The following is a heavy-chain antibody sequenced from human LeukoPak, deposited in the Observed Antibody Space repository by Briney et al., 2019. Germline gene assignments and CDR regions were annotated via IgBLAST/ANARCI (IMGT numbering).Heavy chain of an antibody. D-gene: IGHD3-22*01. V-gene: IGHV3-7*01. J-gene: IGHJ4*02. CDR3: ARDGSDSTGYYYAL. Sequence: GGSLRLSCAASGFTFSSYWMSWVRQAPGKGLEWVANIKQDGSEKYYVDSVKGRFTISRDNAKNSVYLHMNSLRAGDTAVYYCARDGSDSTGYYYALWGQGTLVTVSS. CDR2: IKQDGSEK. CDR1: GFTFSSYW.